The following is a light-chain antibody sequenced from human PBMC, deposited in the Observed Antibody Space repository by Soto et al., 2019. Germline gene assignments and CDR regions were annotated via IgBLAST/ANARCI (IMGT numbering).Light chain of an antibody. J-gene: IGKJ4*01. Sequence: DIQMTQSPSTLSASVGDRVTITCRASQSISSWLAWYQQKPGKAPKLLIYKASTLESGVPSRFSGRGSATELTLTISSLQPDDFATYYCQQYSDYPLTFGGGTNVEIK. V-gene: IGKV1-5*03. CDR2: KAS. CDR3: QQYSDYPLT. CDR1: QSISSW.